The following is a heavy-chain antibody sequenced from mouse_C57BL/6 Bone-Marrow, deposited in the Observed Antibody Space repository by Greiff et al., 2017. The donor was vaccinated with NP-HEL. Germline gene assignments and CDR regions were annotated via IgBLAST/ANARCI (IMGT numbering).Heavy chain of an antibody. V-gene: IGHV5-6*01. CDR2: ISSGGSYT. J-gene: IGHJ2*01. CDR3: ASTGTGFDY. D-gene: IGHD4-1*01. CDR1: GFTFSSYG. Sequence: EVQGVESGGDLVKPGGSLKLSCAASGFTFSSYGMSWVRQTPDKRLEWVATISSGGSYTYYPDSVKGRFTISRDNAKNTLYLQMSSLKSEDTAMYYCASTGTGFDYWGQGTTLTVSS.